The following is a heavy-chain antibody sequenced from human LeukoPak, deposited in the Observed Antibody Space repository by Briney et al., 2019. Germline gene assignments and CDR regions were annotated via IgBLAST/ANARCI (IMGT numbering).Heavy chain of an antibody. CDR3: ARELRLAAAGSNDY. D-gene: IGHD6-13*01. CDR1: GFTFSSYS. V-gene: IGHV3-21*01. J-gene: IGHJ4*02. Sequence: GGSLRLSCAASGFTFSSYSMNWVRQAPGKGLEWVSSISSSSSYIYYADSVKGRFTISRDNAKNSLYLQMNSLRAEDTAVYYCARELRLAAAGSNDYWGQGTLVTVSS. CDR2: ISSSSSYI.